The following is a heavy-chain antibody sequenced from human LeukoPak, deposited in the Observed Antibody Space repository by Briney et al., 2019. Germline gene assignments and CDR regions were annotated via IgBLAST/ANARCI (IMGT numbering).Heavy chain of an antibody. V-gene: IGHV3-11*01. D-gene: IGHD2-2*01. CDR3: ARDGSRFCSSTSCYSGYYYYGLDV. CDR1: GFTFSDYY. CDR2: ITSTDSTI. Sequence: GALRLSCAASGFTFSDYYMSWIRQAPGKGLEWVSYITSTDSTIYYADSVKGRFTISGDNAKNSLYLQMNSLSAEDTAVYYCARDGSRFCSSTSCYSGYYYYGLDVWGQGTTVTVSS. J-gene: IGHJ6*02.